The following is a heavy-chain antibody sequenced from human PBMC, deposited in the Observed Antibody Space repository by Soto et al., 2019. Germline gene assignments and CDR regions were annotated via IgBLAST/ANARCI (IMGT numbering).Heavy chain of an antibody. J-gene: IGHJ4*02. D-gene: IGHD6-19*01. CDR3: ARSVEGHFDY. Sequence: GSLRLSCAASGFTFSIYSMNWVRQAPGKGLEWFSYITSDTKTIKYADSVKGRFTISRDNAKNSVYLQMNSLRDEDTAVYYCARSVEGHFDYWGQGTVVTVS. CDR2: ITSDTKTI. V-gene: IGHV3-48*02. CDR1: GFTFSIYS.